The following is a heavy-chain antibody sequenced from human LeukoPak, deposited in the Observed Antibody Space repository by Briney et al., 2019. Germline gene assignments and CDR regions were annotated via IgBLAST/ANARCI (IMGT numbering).Heavy chain of an antibody. D-gene: IGHD2-15*01. CDR2: IYPGDSDT. CDR3: ARSPRGYCSGGSCSFDY. V-gene: IGHV5-51*01. CDR1: GYSFTSYW. J-gene: IGHJ4*02. Sequence: GESLKISCKGSGYSFTSYWIGWVRQMPGKGLEWMGIIYPGDSDTTYSPSFQGQVTISVDKSISTAYLQWGSLKASDTAMYYCARSPRGYCSGGSCSFDYWGQGTLVTVSS.